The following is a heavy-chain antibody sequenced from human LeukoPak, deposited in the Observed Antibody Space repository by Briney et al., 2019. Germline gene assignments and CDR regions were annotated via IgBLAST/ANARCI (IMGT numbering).Heavy chain of an antibody. Sequence: PSQTLSLTCSVSGGSISSGGYYWTWIRQPPGKGLEWIGYIYHSGSTYYNPSLKSRVTISVDRSKNQFSLKLTSVNAADTAVYYCAKSKFPTMVRGALGDWGQGTLVTVSS. CDR2: IYHSGST. J-gene: IGHJ4*02. V-gene: IGHV4-30-2*01. CDR1: GGSISSGGYY. CDR3: AKSKFPTMVRGALGD. D-gene: IGHD3-10*01.